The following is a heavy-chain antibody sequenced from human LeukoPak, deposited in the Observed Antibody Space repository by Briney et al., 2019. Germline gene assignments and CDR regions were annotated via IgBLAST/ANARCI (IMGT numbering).Heavy chain of an antibody. V-gene: IGHV4-59*12. CDR1: GGSITSYY. CDR3: ARGDLYDSSGYYKYYFDY. D-gene: IGHD3-22*01. CDR2: IYYSGST. Sequence: PSETLSLTCTVSGGSITSYYWSWIRQPPGKGLEWIGYIYYSGSTNYNPSLKSRVTISVDTSKNQFSLKLNSVTAADTAVYYCARGDLYDSSGYYKYYFDYWGQGTLVTVSS. J-gene: IGHJ4*02.